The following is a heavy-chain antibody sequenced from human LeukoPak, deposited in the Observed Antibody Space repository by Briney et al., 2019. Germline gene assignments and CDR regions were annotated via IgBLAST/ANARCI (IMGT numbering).Heavy chain of an antibody. CDR2: ISSSSSYT. J-gene: IGHJ4*02. V-gene: IGHV3-11*05. CDR3: ARVGRYCSSTSCPHAFDY. Sequence: GGSLRLSCAASEFTVNSNYMIWVRQAPGKGLEWVSYISSSSSYTNYADSVKGRFTISRDNAKNSLYLQMNSLRAEDTAVYYCARVGRYCSSTSCPHAFDYWGQGTLVTVSS. CDR1: EFTVNSNY. D-gene: IGHD2-2*01.